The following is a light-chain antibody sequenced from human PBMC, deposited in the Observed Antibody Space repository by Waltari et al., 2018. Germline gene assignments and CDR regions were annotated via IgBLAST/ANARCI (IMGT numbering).Light chain of an antibody. CDR3: QQYDVSPLT. CDR1: QTIRTTY. J-gene: IGKJ4*01. V-gene: IGKV3-20*01. CDR2: GAF. Sequence: EIVFTQSPGTLSLSRGEGATLSCTTRQTIRTTYLAWYQQKPGQAPTLLIYGAFTRAPGIPDRFTGSGSRTDFSLTISSLEPEDFATYYCQQYDVSPLTFGGGTKVEIK.